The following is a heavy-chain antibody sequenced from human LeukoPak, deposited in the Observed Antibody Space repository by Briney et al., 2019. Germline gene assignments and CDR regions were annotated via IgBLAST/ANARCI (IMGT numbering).Heavy chain of an antibody. D-gene: IGHD1-26*01. CDR3: AKDLNSGGYYIDYYYGMDV. Sequence: GGSLRLSCAASGFTFSSYGMHWVRQAPGKGLEWVAVISYDGSNKYYADSVKGRFTISRDNSKNTLYLQMNSLRAEDTAIYYCAKDLNSGGYYIDYYYGMDVWGQGTTVTVSS. J-gene: IGHJ6*02. CDR1: GFTFSSYG. V-gene: IGHV3-30*18. CDR2: ISYDGSNK.